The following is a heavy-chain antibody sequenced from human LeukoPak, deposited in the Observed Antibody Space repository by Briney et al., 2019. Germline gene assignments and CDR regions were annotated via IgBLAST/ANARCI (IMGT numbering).Heavy chain of an antibody. CDR1: GDSVSSNSAA. CDR2: TYYRSKWYN. J-gene: IGHJ4*02. CDR3: ARDPGYYYDSSGYYFGGFDY. V-gene: IGHV6-1*01. D-gene: IGHD3-22*01. Sequence: SQTLSLTCAISGDSVSSNSAAWNWIRQSPSRGLEWLGRTYYRSKWYNDYAVSVKSRIAINPDTSKNQFSLQLNSVTPEDTAVYYCARDPGYYYDSSGYYFGGFDYWGQGTLVTVSS.